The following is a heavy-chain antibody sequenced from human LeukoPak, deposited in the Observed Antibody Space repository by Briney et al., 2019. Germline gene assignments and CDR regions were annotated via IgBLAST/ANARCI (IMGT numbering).Heavy chain of an antibody. V-gene: IGHV4-34*01. D-gene: IGHD2-15*01. CDR2: FNHSGNS. J-gene: IGHJ4*02. Sequence: SETLSPTCAVYGGSFSGFYWRWIRQPPGNVREWIGEFNHSGNSNYNPSLKSRIPISVDTAKNQFALKLISVTAADTAVYYCARRSQSLGYCSGGSCRAKIFDYWGQGTLVTVSS. CDR3: ARRSQSLGYCSGGSCRAKIFDY. CDR1: GGSFSGFY.